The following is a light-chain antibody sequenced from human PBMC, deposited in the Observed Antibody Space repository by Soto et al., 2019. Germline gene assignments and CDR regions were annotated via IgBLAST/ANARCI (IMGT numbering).Light chain of an antibody. CDR1: QRFGSSN. V-gene: IGKV3-20*01. CDR3: QQYGNSPWT. J-gene: IGKJ1*01. CDR2: STS. Sequence: EIVLTQSPGTLSLSPGERGTLSCRASQRFGSSNLAWYQQKPGQAPRLLIYSTSSRATGIPDRFSGSGSGTDFTLTISRLEPEDVAVYYCQQYGNSPWTFGQGTKVEIK.